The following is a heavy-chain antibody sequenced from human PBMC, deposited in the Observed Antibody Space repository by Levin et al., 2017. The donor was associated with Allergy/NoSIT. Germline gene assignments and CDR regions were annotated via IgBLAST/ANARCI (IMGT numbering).Heavy chain of an antibody. CDR3: ASHVLGGRGYDY. Sequence: SETLSLTCAVSGGSISNGDYSWSWIRQPPGKGLEWIAYIYNSGSTHYNPSLKSRVTISLDRSKNQFSLELSSVTAADTAVYYCASHVLGGRGYDYWGQGTLVTVSS. CDR2: IYNSGST. D-gene: IGHD1-14*01. V-gene: IGHV4-30-2*01. J-gene: IGHJ4*02. CDR1: GGSISNGDYS.